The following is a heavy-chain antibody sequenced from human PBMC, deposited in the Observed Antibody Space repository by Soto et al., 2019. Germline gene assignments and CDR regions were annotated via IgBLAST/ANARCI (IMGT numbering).Heavy chain of an antibody. J-gene: IGHJ4*02. CDR1: GDTFSNFW. D-gene: IGHD6-13*01. CDR3: ARSPRSSPYFDY. V-gene: IGHV5-51*01. Sequence: PGESLKISCQWSGDTFSNFWIAWVRQLPGKGLEWMGIIYPGDYETRYSPSSHGKVTISADRSIGTAYLQWSSLEASDSAFYFCARSPRSSPYFDYWGQGALVTVSS. CDR2: IYPGDYET.